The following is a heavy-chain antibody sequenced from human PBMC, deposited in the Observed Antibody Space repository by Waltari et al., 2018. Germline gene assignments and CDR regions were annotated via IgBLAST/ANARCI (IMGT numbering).Heavy chain of an antibody. V-gene: IGHV3-7*03. CDR2: INYDGSEK. J-gene: IGHJ4*02. CDR1: GLIFSTYW. CDR3: ATYRWLGY. D-gene: IGHD3-10*01. Sequence: EVRLVESGGGLVQPGGSLRLACDVSGLIFSTYWLTWVRQSPGKGLEWVANINYDGSEKHYVDSVNGRFTISRDNSKSSLFLQMNSLRAEDTAIYYCATYRWLGYWGQGSLVTVSS.